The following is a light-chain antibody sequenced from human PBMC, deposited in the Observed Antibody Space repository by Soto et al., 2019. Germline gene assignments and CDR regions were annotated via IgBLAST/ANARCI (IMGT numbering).Light chain of an antibody. CDR1: QSISSY. J-gene: IGKJ2*01. Sequence: DIQMTQSPSSLSASVGDRVTITFRASQSISSYLNWYQQKPGKAPKLLIYAASSLQSGVLSRFSGSGSGTDFTLTISSLQPEDFATYYCQQSYSTPYTFGQGTKLEIK. CDR2: AAS. V-gene: IGKV1-39*01. CDR3: QQSYSTPYT.